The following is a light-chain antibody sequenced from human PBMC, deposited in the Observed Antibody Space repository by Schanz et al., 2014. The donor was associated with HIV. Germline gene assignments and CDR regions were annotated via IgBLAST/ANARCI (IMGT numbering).Light chain of an antibody. CDR3: ATWDRTLXAVV. Sequence: QSVLTQPPSVSAAPGQRVTISCSGSAFNVGQNYVSWYQQFPGTAPKLLIYGTHDRLSEIPDRFSGSKTGTSATLAIVGLQTGDEADYYCATWDRTLXAVVFGGGTXLTVL. V-gene: IGLV1-51*01. CDR2: GTH. J-gene: IGLJ2*01. CDR1: AFNVGQNY.